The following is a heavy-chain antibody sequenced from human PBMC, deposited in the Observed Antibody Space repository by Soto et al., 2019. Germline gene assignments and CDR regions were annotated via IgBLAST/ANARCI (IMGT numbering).Heavy chain of an antibody. D-gene: IGHD6-6*01. V-gene: IGHV4-4*02. CDR1: GGSISSSNW. CDR3: ASLWWGIDAIAAQVSDYYYGMDV. Sequence: PSETLSLTCAVSGGSISSSNWWSWVRQPPGKGLEWIGEIYHSGSTNYNPSLKSRVTISVDKSKNKFSLKLNSVTAADTAVYYCASLWWGIDAIAAQVSDYYYGMDVWGQGTTVTVSS. CDR2: IYHSGST. J-gene: IGHJ6*02.